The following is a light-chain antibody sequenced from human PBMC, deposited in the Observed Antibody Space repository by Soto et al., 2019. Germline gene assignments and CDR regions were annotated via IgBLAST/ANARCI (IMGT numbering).Light chain of an antibody. J-gene: IGLJ1*01. CDR2: DVT. Sequence: QYVLTQPASVSGSPGQSITISCTGTRSDVGGFNYVSWYQQHPGKAPKLMIYDVTNRPSGVSYRFSGSKSGNTASLTISGLQAEDEADYYCCSYAGSSYVFGTGTKVTVL. CDR1: RSDVGGFNY. V-gene: IGLV2-14*03. CDR3: CSYAGSSYV.